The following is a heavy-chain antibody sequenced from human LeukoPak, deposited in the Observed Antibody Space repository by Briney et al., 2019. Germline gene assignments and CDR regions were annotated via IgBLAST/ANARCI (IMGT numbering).Heavy chain of an antibody. Sequence: GGSLRLSCAASGFTFSTYGMHWVRQAPGKGLEWVSGISGSGGSTYYADSVKGRFTISRDNSKNTLYLQMNSLRAEDTAIYYCAKGIKAYCGGDCYRGYWGQGTLVTVSS. CDR2: ISGSGGST. J-gene: IGHJ4*02. CDR3: AKGIKAYCGGDCYRGY. D-gene: IGHD2-21*01. V-gene: IGHV3-23*01. CDR1: GFTFSTYG.